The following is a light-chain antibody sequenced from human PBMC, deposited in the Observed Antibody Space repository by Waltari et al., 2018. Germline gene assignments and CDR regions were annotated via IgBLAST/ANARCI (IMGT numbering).Light chain of an antibody. CDR1: QSVLYSSNNKNY. CDR3: QQYYSTPPRT. Sequence: DIVMTQSPDSLAVSLGERATINCKSSQSVLYSSNNKNYLAWYQQKPGQPPKLLLYWASTRESGVPDRLSGSGSGTEFFITISSLQAEDVAVYYCQQYYSTPPRTFGQGTKVEIK. CDR2: WAS. V-gene: IGKV4-1*01. J-gene: IGKJ1*01.